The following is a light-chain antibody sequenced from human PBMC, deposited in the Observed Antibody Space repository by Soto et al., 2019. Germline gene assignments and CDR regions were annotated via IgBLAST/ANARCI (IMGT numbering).Light chain of an antibody. V-gene: IGKV3-15*01. CDR3: QQYNKWPPT. CDR1: QSISSK. CDR2: GAS. J-gene: IGKJ4*01. Sequence: ELKMAQSPDTLSVSTGERATLSCRASQSISSKLAWYQQRPGQAPRLLIYGASTRATGVPVRFRGGGSGTEFTLTISGLQSEDFAVYCCQQYNKWPPTFGGGTK.